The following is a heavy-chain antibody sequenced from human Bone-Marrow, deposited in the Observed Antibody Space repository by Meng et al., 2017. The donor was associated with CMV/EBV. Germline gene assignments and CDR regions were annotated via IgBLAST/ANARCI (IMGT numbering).Heavy chain of an antibody. V-gene: IGHV3-30-3*01. J-gene: IGHJ3*02. CDR2: ISYDGSNK. CDR3: ARDPEYSSSRRVAFDI. CDR1: GFTFSSYA. Sequence: GGSLRLSCAASGFTFSSYAMHWVRQAPGKGLEWVAVISYDGSNKYYADSVKGRFTISRDNSKNTLYLQMNSLRAEDTAVYYCARDPEYSSSRRVAFDIWGQGTMVTVSS. D-gene: IGHD6-6*01.